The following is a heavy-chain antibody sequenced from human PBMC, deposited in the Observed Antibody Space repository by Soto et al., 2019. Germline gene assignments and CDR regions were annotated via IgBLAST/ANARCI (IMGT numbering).Heavy chain of an antibody. D-gene: IGHD2-15*01. V-gene: IGHV3-33*01. J-gene: IGHJ4*02. CDR3: ARECSGGSCLGNY. CDR2: IWYDGGNK. Sequence: GGSLRLSCAASGFTFSSYGMHWVRQAPGKGLEWVAVIWYDGGNKYYADSVKGRFTISRDNSKNTLYLQMNSLRAEDTAVYYCARECSGGSCLGNYWGQGTLVTVSS. CDR1: GFTFSSYG.